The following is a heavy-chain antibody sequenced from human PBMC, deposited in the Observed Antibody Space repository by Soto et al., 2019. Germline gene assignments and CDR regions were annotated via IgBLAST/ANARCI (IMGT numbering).Heavy chain of an antibody. Sequence: GSLKISCKGSGYSFTTYWIGWVRQMPGKGLEWMGIIYPGDSDTRYSPSFQGQVTISADKSISTAYLQWSSLKASDTAMYYCATGGYCSSTSCYNFFDYWGQGTLVTVSS. J-gene: IGHJ4*02. V-gene: IGHV5-51*01. CDR3: ATGGYCSSTSCYNFFDY. CDR1: GYSFTTYW. CDR2: IYPGDSDT. D-gene: IGHD2-2*02.